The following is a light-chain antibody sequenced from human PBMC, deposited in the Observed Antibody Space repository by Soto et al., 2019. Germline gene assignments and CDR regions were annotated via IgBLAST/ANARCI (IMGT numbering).Light chain of an antibody. CDR1: TGISNY. CDR2: VAS. Sequence: DIQLTQSPSFLSASVGDRVTITCRASTGISNYLAWYQQKPGKAPNLLIYVASTLQSGVPTRFSGSGSETEFPLPISRPHPEDLASYYCQQLFSFPPTFGQGTRLEIK. V-gene: IGKV1-9*01. CDR3: QQLFSFPPT. J-gene: IGKJ5*01.